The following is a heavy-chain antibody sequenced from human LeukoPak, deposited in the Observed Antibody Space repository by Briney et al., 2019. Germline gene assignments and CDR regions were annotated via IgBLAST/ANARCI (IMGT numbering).Heavy chain of an antibody. CDR3: AREGYYGSGSYYNSGDNWFDP. J-gene: IGHJ5*02. D-gene: IGHD3-10*01. CDR2: INPNSGGT. Sequence: ASVKVSCKTSGYTFTSYSINWVRQAPGQGLEWMGWINPNSGGTNYAQKFQGRVTMTRDTSISTAYMELSRLRSDDTAVYYCAREGYYGSGSYYNSGDNWFDPWGQGTLVTVSS. V-gene: IGHV1-2*02. CDR1: GYTFTSYS.